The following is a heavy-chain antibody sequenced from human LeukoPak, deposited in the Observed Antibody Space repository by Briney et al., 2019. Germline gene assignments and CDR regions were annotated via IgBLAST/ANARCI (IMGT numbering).Heavy chain of an antibody. CDR2: INPNSGGT. CDR3: ARTQSLGRQLVKKYYFDY. D-gene: IGHD6-6*01. Sequence: ASVKVSCKASGYTFTSYYMHWVRQAPGQGLEWMGWINPNSGGTNYAQKFQGRVTMTRDTSISTAYMELSRLRSDDTAVYYCARTQSLGRQLVKKYYFDYWGQGTLVTVSS. CDR1: GYTFTSYY. J-gene: IGHJ4*02. V-gene: IGHV1-2*02.